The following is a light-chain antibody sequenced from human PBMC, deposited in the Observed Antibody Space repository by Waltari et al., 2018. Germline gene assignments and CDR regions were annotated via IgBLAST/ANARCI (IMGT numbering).Light chain of an antibody. CDR1: SASGPTNHY. V-gene: IGLV8-61*01. J-gene: IGLJ3*02. CDR3: LMYMGGGISV. Sequence: QTVVTQEPSFSVSHGGTVTLTCGLSSASGPTNHYPSWYQQTPGKAPRTLIYSTKTRSSGVPDRFSGSILGNKAALTITGAQTDDEADYYCLMYMGGGISVFGGGAKLTVL. CDR2: STK.